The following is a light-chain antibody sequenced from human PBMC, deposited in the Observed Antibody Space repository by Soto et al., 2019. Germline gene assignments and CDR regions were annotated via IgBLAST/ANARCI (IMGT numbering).Light chain of an antibody. CDR1: QSVRSN. J-gene: IGKJ5*01. CDR3: QQRSNWPPIT. Sequence: EIVLTQSPGTLSLSPGERATLSCRASQSVRSNLAWYQQKPGQAPRLLIYDISNRATGIPARFSGSGSGTDFTLTIRSLEPEDFAVYYCQQRSNWPPITFGQGTQLEIK. CDR2: DIS. V-gene: IGKV3-11*01.